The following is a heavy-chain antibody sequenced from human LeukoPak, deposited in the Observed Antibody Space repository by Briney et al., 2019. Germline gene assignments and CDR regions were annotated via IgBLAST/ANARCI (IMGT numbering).Heavy chain of an antibody. Sequence: GGSLRLSCAASGFTFSSYGMHWVRQAPGKGLEWVAVISYDGSNKYYADSVKGRFTISRDNSKNTLYLQMNRLGADDTAVYYCASRDYWGQGTLVTVSS. V-gene: IGHV3-30*03. CDR3: ASRDY. J-gene: IGHJ4*02. CDR1: GFTFSSYG. D-gene: IGHD5-24*01. CDR2: ISYDGSNK.